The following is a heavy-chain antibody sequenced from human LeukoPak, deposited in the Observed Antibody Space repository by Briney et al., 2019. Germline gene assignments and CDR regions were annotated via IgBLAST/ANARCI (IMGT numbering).Heavy chain of an antibody. CDR3: AKEFVDYYYYYGMDV. D-gene: IGHD3-10*01. CDR1: GFTFSSYW. CDR2: INTDGSST. J-gene: IGHJ6*02. Sequence: GGSLRLSCAASGFTFSSYWMHWVRQAPGKGLVRVSRINTDGSSTSYADSVKGRFTISRDNAKNSLYLQMNSLRAEDTALYYCAKEFVDYYYYYGMDVWGQGTTVTVSS. V-gene: IGHV3-74*01.